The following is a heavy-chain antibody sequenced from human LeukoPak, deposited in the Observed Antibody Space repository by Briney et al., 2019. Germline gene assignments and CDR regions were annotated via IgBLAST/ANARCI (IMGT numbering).Heavy chain of an antibody. CDR3: ARGDTVANPPDDY. CDR2: ISSTSSYI. Sequence: PGGSLRLFCAASGFTFSSYSMNWVRQAPGKGLEWVSSISSTSSYIYYADSVKGRFTISRDNAKNSLYLQMNSLRAEDTAVYYCARGDTVANPPDDYWGQGTLVTVSS. D-gene: IGHD5-12*01. J-gene: IGHJ4*02. CDR1: GFTFSSYS. V-gene: IGHV3-21*01.